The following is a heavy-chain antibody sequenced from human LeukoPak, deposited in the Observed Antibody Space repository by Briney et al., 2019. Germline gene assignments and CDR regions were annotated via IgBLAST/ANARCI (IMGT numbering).Heavy chain of an antibody. CDR3: ARLTLGYCSGGSCYLKPSVAFDI. Sequence: SETLSLTCTVSGGSISSSSYYWGWIRQPPGKGLEWIGSIYYSGSTYYNPSLKSRVTISVDTSKNQFSLKLSSVTAADTAVYYCARLTLGYCSGGSCYLKPSVAFDIWGQGTMVTVSS. CDR2: IYYSGST. J-gene: IGHJ3*02. CDR1: GGSISSSSYY. V-gene: IGHV4-39*01. D-gene: IGHD2-15*01.